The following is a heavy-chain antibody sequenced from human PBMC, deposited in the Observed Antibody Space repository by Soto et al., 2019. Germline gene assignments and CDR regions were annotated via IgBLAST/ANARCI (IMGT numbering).Heavy chain of an antibody. CDR2: IYYSGST. V-gene: IGHV4-30-4*01. CDR3: ARGVVRNYVFDY. CDR1: GSYITSGDYH. D-gene: IGHD1-7*01. J-gene: IGHJ4*02. Sequence: TCSVSGSYITSGDYHWSWIRQPPGKGLEWIGYIYYSGSTYYNPSLKSRVTISVDTSKNQFSLKLSSVTAADTAVYYCARGVVRNYVFDYWGQGTLVTVSS.